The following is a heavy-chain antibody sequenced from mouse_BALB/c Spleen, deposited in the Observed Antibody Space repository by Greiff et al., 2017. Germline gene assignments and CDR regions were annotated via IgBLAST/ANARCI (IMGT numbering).Heavy chain of an antibody. CDR1: GFTFSSYA. CDR3: ASCDCYDAMDY. V-gene: IGHV5-6-5*01. CDR2: ISSGGST. Sequence: EVKLVESGGGLVKPGGSLKLSCAASGFTFSSYAMSWVRQTPEKRLEWVASISSGGSTYYPDSVKGRFTISRDNARIILYLQMSSLRSEDTAMYYGASCDCYDAMDYWGQGTSVTVSS. J-gene: IGHJ4*01.